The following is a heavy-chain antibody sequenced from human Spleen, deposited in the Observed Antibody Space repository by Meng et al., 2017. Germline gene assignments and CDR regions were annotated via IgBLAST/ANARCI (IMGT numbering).Heavy chain of an antibody. CDR1: GFTFSDYY. V-gene: IGHV3-11*04. D-gene: IGHD5-18*01. CDR3: ARDNGDTAMLDY. J-gene: IGHJ4*02. Sequence: GESLKISCAASGFTFSDYYMSWIRQAPGKGLEWVSYISGSGTTTNYADSVKGRFTISRDNSKNTLYLQMNSLRAEDTAVYYCARDNGDTAMLDYWGQGTLVTVSS. CDR2: ISGSGTTT.